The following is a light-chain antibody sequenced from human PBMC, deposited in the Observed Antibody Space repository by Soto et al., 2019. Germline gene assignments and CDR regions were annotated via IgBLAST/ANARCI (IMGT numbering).Light chain of an antibody. Sequence: DLQMTQSPSSLSASVGDRVSVTCRASQSISTFLNWYQQRPGEAPKLLIYPARSRQSGVPSRFSGSGSGADFTLTLGSLQPEDFATYCCQQSYTPHRTFGQGTKV. J-gene: IGKJ1*01. V-gene: IGKV1-39*01. CDR3: QQSYTPHRT. CDR1: QSISTF. CDR2: PAR.